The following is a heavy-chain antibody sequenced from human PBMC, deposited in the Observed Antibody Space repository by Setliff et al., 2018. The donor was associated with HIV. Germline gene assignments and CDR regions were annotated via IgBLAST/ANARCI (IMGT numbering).Heavy chain of an antibody. J-gene: IGHJ4*02. CDR3: VGAFLGF. V-gene: IGHV3-15*01. CDR1: GGSEFTFSDVW. D-gene: IGHD3-10*01. CDR2: IQRNADGGIT. Sequence: GGSLRLSCVVSGGSEFTFSDVWMSWVRQAPGKGLEWIGHIQRNADGGITPYGAPVKGRFTISRDDLRSTLFLQMNALEAEDTAMYYCVGAFLGFWGQGTLVTVSS.